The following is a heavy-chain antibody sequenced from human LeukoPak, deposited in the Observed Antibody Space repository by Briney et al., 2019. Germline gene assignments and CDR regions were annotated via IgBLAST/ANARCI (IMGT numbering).Heavy chain of an antibody. CDR1: GFTFSGYA. V-gene: IGHV3-23*01. CDR2: FGTDGNT. Sequence: GGSLRLSCEASGFTFSGYAVSWVRQAPGKGLEWVSGFGTDGNTHYSESVRGRFAISRDTSKTTVYLQMNSLRAEDTALYYCARDLHYWVAMDVWGHGTTVTVS. D-gene: IGHD2-8*02. J-gene: IGHJ6*02. CDR3: ARDLHYWVAMDV.